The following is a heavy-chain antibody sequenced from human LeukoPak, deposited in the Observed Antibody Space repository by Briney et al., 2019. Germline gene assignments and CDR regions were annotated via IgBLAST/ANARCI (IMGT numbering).Heavy chain of an antibody. CDR2: IIPSGHTT. CDR1: GFTFSSHG. CDR3: AKGEMATISSGHFDY. Sequence: GGSLRLSCAASGFTFSSHGMNWVRQAPGKGLEWVSGIIPSGHTTYYADSVRGRFTISRDNSRNTVYLQMNSLRAEDTAVYYCAKGEMATISSGHFDYWGQGTLVTVSS. D-gene: IGHD5-24*01. J-gene: IGHJ4*02. V-gene: IGHV3-23*01.